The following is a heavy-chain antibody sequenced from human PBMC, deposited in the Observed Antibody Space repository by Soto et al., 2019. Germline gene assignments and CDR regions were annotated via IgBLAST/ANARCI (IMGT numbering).Heavy chain of an antibody. CDR1: GGSISSDY. V-gene: IGHV4-59*08. CDR2: IHSGST. D-gene: IGHD3-10*01. CDR3: ARHDGSRSTDY. Sequence: QVQLQESGPGLVKPSGTLSLTCTVSGGSISSDYWNWVRQPPGKGLEWIGYIHSGSTTYSASLRRRVTMTVDTATNQFSLKSSSVTAADTAVYFCARHDGSRSTDYWGQGTLVTVSS. J-gene: IGHJ4*02.